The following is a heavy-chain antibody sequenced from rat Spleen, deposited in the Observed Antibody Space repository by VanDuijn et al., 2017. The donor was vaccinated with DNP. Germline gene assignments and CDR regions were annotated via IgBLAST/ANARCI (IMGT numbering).Heavy chain of an antibody. Sequence: EVQLVESGGGLVQPGRSLKLSCAASGFTFSNYGMAWVRQAPTKGLEWVASITNSGGSTYYRDSVKGRFTISRDNAKNTLFLQMNSLRSEDMATYYCARHVLPLRVWDYWGQGVMVTVSS. J-gene: IGHJ2*01. CDR2: ITNSGGST. CDR1: GFTFSNYG. V-gene: IGHV5S13*01. CDR3: ARHVLPLRVWDY. D-gene: IGHD1-4*01.